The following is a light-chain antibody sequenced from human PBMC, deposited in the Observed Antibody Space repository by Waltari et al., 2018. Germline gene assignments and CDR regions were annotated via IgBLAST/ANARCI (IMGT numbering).Light chain of an antibody. J-gene: IGLJ3*02. CDR3: ALYMGSGMWV. CDR2: KAH. CDR1: SGSLSTTSY. Sequence: QTVVTQEPSLSVSPGGTVTLTCAFSSGSLSTTSYATWDQQTPSQAPRTLVYKAHARSSAVPDRFSGSILGNTAARTITGAQADDESDYYCALYMGSGMWVFGGGTRWTVL. V-gene: IGLV8-61*01.